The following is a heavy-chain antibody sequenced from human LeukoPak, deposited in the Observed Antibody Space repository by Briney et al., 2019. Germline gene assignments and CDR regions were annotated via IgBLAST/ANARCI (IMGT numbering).Heavy chain of an antibody. Sequence: PGGSLRLSCAASGFIFSNYWMSWVRQAPGKGLEWVANIKQDGSEKYYVDSVKGRFTISRDNAMNSLYLQMNSLRAEDTAVYYCARGSSLAYWGQGTLVTVSS. V-gene: IGHV3-7*01. CDR2: IKQDGSEK. CDR1: GFIFSNYW. J-gene: IGHJ4*02. D-gene: IGHD6-6*01. CDR3: ARGSSLAY.